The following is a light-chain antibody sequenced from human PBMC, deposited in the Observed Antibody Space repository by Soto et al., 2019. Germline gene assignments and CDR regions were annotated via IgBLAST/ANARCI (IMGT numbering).Light chain of an antibody. CDR1: QSISSW. CDR2: DAS. Sequence: DIQMTPSPSTLSASVGDRVTITCRASQSISSWLAWYQQKPGKAPKLLIYDASSLESGVPSRFSGSGSGTEFTLTISSLQPDDFATYYCQQYNRSFGGGTKVEIK. CDR3: QQYNRS. J-gene: IGKJ4*01. V-gene: IGKV1-5*01.